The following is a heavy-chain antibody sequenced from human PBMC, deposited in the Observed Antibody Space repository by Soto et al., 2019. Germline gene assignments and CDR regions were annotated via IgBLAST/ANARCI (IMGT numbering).Heavy chain of an antibody. D-gene: IGHD1-26*01. CDR2: ITPYNGNA. Sequence: QVQLVQSGAEVENPGASVKVSCKASGYTFSNFGINWVRQAPGQGLEWMGWITPYNGNANYAQKYQDRLTVTTDTSTNTAYLELRSLRSDDTAVYFCARARMYSGAYHDYRGQGTLVTVSS. CDR3: ARARMYSGAYHDY. CDR1: GYTFSNFG. V-gene: IGHV1-18*04. J-gene: IGHJ4*02.